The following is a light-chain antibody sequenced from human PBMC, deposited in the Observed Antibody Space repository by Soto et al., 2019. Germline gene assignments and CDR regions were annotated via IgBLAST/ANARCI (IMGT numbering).Light chain of an antibody. J-gene: IGKJ5*01. CDR2: AAS. Sequence: DIQMTQSPSSLSASVGDRVTITCRASQSINTYLNWYQQKPGKAPKLLIYAASTLQSGVPSTFSGSGSGTDFTLTISSLQPEDFATYYCQQSYSTPLTFGQVTRLDIK. CDR1: QSINTY. V-gene: IGKV1-39*01. CDR3: QQSYSTPLT.